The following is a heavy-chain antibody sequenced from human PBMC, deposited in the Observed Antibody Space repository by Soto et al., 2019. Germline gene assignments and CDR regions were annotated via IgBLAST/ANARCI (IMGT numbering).Heavy chain of an antibody. J-gene: IGHJ6*02. CDR3: AKETVATIRPTRIYYYYGLDV. CDR2: TSHDGTNK. D-gene: IGHD5-12*01. V-gene: IGHV3-30*18. CDR1: GFTFSRYG. Sequence: QVQLVESGGGVVQPGRSLRLSCATSGFTFSRYGFHWVRQAPGKGLEWVAVTSHDGTNKYYTDSVKGRFIISRDNSKNTLYLEMNSLRAEDTAVYYCAKETVATIRPTRIYYYYGLDVWGQGTTVSVSS.